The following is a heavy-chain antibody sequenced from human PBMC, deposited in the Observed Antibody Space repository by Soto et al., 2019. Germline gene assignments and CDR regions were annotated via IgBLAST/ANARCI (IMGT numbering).Heavy chain of an antibody. D-gene: IGHD6-6*01. CDR2: INPSGGST. V-gene: IGHV1-46*01. CDR3: ARPSEGLDFDY. CDR1: GYTFTSYY. Sequence: ASVKVSCRASGYTFTSYYMHWVRQAPGQGLEWMGIINPSGGSTSYAQKFQGRVTMTRDTSTSTVYMELSSLRSEDTAVYYCARPSEGLDFDYWGQGTLVTVSS. J-gene: IGHJ4*02.